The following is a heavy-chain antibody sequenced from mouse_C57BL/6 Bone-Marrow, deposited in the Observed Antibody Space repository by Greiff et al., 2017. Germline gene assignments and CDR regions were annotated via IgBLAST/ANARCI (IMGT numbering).Heavy chain of an antibody. J-gene: IGHJ3*01. CDR2: INPSNGGT. V-gene: IGHV1-53*01. CDR1: GYTFTSYW. Sequence: QVQLQQPGTELVKPGASVKLSCKASGYTFTSYWMHWVKQRPGQGLEWIGNINPSNGGTNYNEKFKSKATLTVDKSSSTAYMQLSSLTSEDAAVYYCARKESNDVWFAYWGQGTLVTVSA. CDR3: ARKESNDVWFAY. D-gene: IGHD2-12*01.